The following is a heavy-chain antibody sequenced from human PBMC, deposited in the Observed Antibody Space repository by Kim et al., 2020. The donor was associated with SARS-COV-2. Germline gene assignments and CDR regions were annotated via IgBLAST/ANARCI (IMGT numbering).Heavy chain of an antibody. D-gene: IGHD3-16*02. CDR3: ARDRGPVRGMDV. V-gene: IGHV3-53*01. J-gene: IGHJ6*02. Sequence: YADSVKGRFTNSRDNSKNTLYLQMNSLRAEDTAVYYCARDRGPVRGMDVWGQGTTVTVSS.